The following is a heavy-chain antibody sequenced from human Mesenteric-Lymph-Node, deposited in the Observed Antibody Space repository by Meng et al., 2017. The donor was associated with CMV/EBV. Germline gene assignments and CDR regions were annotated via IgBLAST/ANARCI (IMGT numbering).Heavy chain of an antibody. CDR1: GGSFNSGAYH. V-gene: IGHV4-31*03. CDR3: ARGQLVLDS. Sequence: SETLSLTCTVSGGSFNSGAYHWSWFRQHPGKDLVWVGSLSDSGSAYHNPSLKSRVTKSADTSKNLFSLKLSCVTAADTAVYFCARGQLVLDSCGQGTLVTVSS. CDR2: LSDSGSA. D-gene: IGHD6-6*01. J-gene: IGHJ4*02.